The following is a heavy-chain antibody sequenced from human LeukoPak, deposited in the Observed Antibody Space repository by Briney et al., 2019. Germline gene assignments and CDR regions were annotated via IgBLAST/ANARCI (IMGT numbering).Heavy chain of an antibody. CDR2: IIPIFDTA. D-gene: IGHD7-27*01. J-gene: IGHJ4*02. CDR3: AREPLTGHFDY. Sequence: AASVKVSCKASGGTFSSYAISWVRQAPGQGLEWMGGIIPIFDTANYAQKFQGRVTITADESTSTAYMELSSLRSEDTAVYYCAREPLTGHFDYWGQGTLVTVSS. CDR1: GGTFSSYA. V-gene: IGHV1-69*13.